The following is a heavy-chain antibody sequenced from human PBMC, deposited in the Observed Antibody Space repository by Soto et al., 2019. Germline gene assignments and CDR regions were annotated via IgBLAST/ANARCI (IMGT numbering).Heavy chain of an antibody. CDR1: GGSFSGYY. CDR3: ARGYDYIWGSYRYSSYYYYYMDV. Sequence: LSETLSLTCAVYGGSFSGYYWSWIRQPPGKGLEWIGEINHSGSTNYNPSLKSRVTISVDTSKNQFSLKLSSVTAADTAVYYCARGYDYIWGSYRYSSYYYYYMDVWGKGTTVTVSS. D-gene: IGHD3-16*02. J-gene: IGHJ6*03. CDR2: INHSGST. V-gene: IGHV4-34*01.